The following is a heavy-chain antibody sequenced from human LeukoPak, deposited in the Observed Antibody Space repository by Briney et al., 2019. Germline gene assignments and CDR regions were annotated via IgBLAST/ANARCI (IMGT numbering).Heavy chain of an antibody. D-gene: IGHD6-19*01. V-gene: IGHV4-4*02. CDR3: ATSTSGWYSDY. J-gene: IGHJ4*02. Sequence: SETLSLTCAVSGGSISSSNWWSWVRQPPGKGLEWIGEIYHSGSTNYNPSLKSRVTISVDKSKNQFSLKLSSVTAADTAVYYCATSTSGWYSDYWGQGALVTVSS. CDR1: GGSISSSNW. CDR2: IYHSGST.